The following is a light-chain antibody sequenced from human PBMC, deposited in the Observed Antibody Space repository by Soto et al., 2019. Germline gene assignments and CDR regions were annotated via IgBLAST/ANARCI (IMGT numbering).Light chain of an antibody. CDR3: QQYGSSPRLFT. CDR2: GAS. CDR1: QSVSSNY. J-gene: IGKJ3*01. Sequence: EVVLTQSPGTLSLSPGERATLSCRAGQSVSSNYLAWYQQKPGQAPRLLIYGASSRATGIPDRFSGSGSGTDFTLTISRLEPEDFAVYYCQQYGSSPRLFTFGPGNKVDI. V-gene: IGKV3-20*01.